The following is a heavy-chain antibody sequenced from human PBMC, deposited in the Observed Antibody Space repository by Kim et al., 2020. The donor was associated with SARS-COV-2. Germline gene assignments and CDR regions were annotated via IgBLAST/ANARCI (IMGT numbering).Heavy chain of an antibody. J-gene: IGHJ4*01. CDR1: GFAFSHHP. V-gene: IGHV3-23*03. CDR2: VLSDGSTP. D-gene: IGHD6-13*01. Sequence: GGSLRLSCAASGFAFSHHPMSWVRQAPGKGLEWVTVVLSDGSTPYYIDSVKGRFIISRDNSKSTFYLQMNSLRVEDTAVYYCAKDQPGAGTLDYWGLGTLVTVSS. CDR3: AKDQPGAGTLDY.